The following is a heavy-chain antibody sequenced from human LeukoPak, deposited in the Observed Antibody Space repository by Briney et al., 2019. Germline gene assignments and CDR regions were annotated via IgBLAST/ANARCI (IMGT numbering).Heavy chain of an antibody. V-gene: IGHV1-2*02. Sequence: ASVKVSCKASGYXFTGYYIHWVRQAPGQGLEWMGWINPNSGGTNYAQKFQGRVTMTRDTSISTAYMELSRLRSDDTAVYYCARARYDILTGYSFDYWGQGTLVTVSS. J-gene: IGHJ4*02. CDR3: ARARYDILTGYSFDY. D-gene: IGHD3-9*01. CDR2: INPNSGGT. CDR1: GYXFTGYY.